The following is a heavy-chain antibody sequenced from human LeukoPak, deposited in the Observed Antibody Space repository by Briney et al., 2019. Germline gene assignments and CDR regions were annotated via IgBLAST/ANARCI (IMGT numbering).Heavy chain of an antibody. CDR1: GGSSSGYY. CDR3: ARAADIAAAALYNWFDP. CDR2: INHSGST. Sequence: SETLSLTCAVYGGSSSGYYWSWIRQPPGKGLEWIGEINHSGSTNYNPSLKSRVTISVDTSKNQFSLKLSSVTAADTAVYYCARAADIAAAALYNWFDPWGQGTLVTVSS. V-gene: IGHV4-34*01. D-gene: IGHD6-13*01. J-gene: IGHJ5*02.